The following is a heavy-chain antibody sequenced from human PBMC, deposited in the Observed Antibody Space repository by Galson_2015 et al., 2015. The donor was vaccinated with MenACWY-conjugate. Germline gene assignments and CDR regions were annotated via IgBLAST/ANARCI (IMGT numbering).Heavy chain of an antibody. D-gene: IGHD6-19*01. J-gene: IGHJ4*01. CDR3: AKALYTSGWSDFDY. Sequence: SLRLSCAASGFGFGGYTMNWVRQAPGKGLEWVSAISGRGGSTFYADSVKGRFTISRDNSKNTLYLQLNSLRAEDTAIYYCAKALYTSGWSDFDYCGHGTRVTVSS. V-gene: IGHV3-23*01. CDR2: ISGRGGST. CDR1: GFGFGGYT.